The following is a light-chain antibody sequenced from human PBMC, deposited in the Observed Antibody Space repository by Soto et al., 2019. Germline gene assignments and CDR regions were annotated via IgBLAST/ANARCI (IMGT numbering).Light chain of an antibody. Sequence: QSVLTQTPSASGSPGQSVTISCTGTSTDFVSYNRVSWYQQPPGTAPKLMIYEVSKRPSGVPDRFSGSKSGNTASLTISGLQAADEADYYCTLYTSENAYVFGTGTKVTVL. CDR2: EVS. J-gene: IGLJ1*01. CDR3: TLYTSENAYV. CDR1: STDFVSYNR. V-gene: IGLV2-18*01.